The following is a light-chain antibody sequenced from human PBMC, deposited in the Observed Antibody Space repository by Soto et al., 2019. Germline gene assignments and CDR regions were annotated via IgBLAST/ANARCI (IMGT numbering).Light chain of an antibody. CDR2: DAS. CDR3: QQYDNLPLT. CDR1: QDISNY. V-gene: IGKV1-33*01. J-gene: IGKJ3*01. Sequence: DIQMTQSPSSLSASVGDRVTITCQASQDISNYLNWYQQKLGKAPKLLIYDASNLETGVPSRFSGSGSGTDFTFTISSLQPEDIATYYCQQYDNLPLTFGPGTKVAFK.